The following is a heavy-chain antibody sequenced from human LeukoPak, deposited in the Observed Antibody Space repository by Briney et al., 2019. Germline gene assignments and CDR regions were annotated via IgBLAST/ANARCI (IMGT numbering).Heavy chain of an antibody. V-gene: IGHV1-69*05. CDR3: ARSTLHGSYYYDSSGPGFDP. D-gene: IGHD3-22*01. Sequence: ALVKVSCKASGGTFSSYAISWVRQAPGQGLEWMGGIIPIFGTANYAQKFQGRVTITTDESTSTAYMELSSLRSEDTAVYYCARSTLHGSYYYDSSGPGFDPWGQGTLVTVSS. CDR1: GGTFSSYA. J-gene: IGHJ5*02. CDR2: IIPIFGTA.